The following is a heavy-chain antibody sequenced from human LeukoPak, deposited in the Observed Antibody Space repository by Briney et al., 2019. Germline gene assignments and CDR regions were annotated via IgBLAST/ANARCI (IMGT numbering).Heavy chain of an antibody. J-gene: IGHJ3*02. CDR2: LSTNNGNT. Sequence: GASVKVSCKASGYNFNTYGITWVRQGPGQGLEWVGWLSTNNGNTKYAQKLQDRVTMTTDTSTSTVFLELRRLRSGDTAVYYCVKGPRYFYDSGSVTLDIWGQGTMVTVSS. D-gene: IGHD3-22*01. CDR1: GYNFNTYG. CDR3: VKGPRYFYDSGSVTLDI. V-gene: IGHV1-18*01.